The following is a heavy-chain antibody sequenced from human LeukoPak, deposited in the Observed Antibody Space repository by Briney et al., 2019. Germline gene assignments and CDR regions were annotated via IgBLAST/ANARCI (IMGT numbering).Heavy chain of an antibody. J-gene: IGHJ5*02. CDR3: ARESHTAMARTLFDP. CDR1: GGSISSSSYY. CDR2: IYTSGST. V-gene: IGHV4-61*02. Sequence: PSETLSLTCTVSGGSISSSSYYWSWIRQPAGKGLEWIGRIYTSGSTNYNPSLKSRVTMSVDTSKNQFSLKLSSVTAADTAVYYCARESHTAMARTLFDPWGQGTLVTVSS. D-gene: IGHD5-18*01.